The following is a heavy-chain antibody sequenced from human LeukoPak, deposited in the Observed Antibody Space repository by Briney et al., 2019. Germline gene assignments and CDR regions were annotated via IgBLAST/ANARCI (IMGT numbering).Heavy chain of an antibody. D-gene: IGHD1-26*01. J-gene: IGHJ4*02. Sequence: PGESLRLSCAASGFTFSSYNMNWVRQAPGKGLEWVSSISGSSTYIYYADSVRGRFTISRDNAKNSLFLHMNSLRAEDTAVYYCAREVGATDDCWGQGTLVTVSS. CDR1: GFTFSSYN. CDR2: ISGSSTYI. V-gene: IGHV3-21*01. CDR3: AREVGATDDC.